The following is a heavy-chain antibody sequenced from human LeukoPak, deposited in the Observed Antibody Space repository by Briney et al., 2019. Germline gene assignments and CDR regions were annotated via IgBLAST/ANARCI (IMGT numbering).Heavy chain of an antibody. V-gene: IGHV4-61*02. CDR1: GGSISSGSYY. D-gene: IGHD3-3*01. CDR3: ASSGITIFGVVKDY. Sequence: SETLSLTCTVSGGSISSGSYYWSWIRQPAGKGLEWIGRIYTSGSTNYNPSLKSRVTISVDTSKNQFSLKLSSVTAADTAVYYCASSGITIFGVVKDYWGQGTLVTVSS. J-gene: IGHJ4*02. CDR2: IYTSGST.